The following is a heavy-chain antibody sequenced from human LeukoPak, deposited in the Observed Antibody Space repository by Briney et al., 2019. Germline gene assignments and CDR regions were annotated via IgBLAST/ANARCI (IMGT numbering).Heavy chain of an antibody. CDR1: GYSFTSYW. CDR3: ARQRDTAMVARYFDY. Sequence: GESLKISCKGSGYSFTSYWIGWVRQMPGKGLEWMGIIYPGDSDTRYSPSFQGQVTISADKSISTAYLQWSSLKASDTAMYYCARQRDTAMVARYFDYWGQGTLVTVSS. D-gene: IGHD5-18*01. CDR2: IYPGDSDT. V-gene: IGHV5-51*01. J-gene: IGHJ4*02.